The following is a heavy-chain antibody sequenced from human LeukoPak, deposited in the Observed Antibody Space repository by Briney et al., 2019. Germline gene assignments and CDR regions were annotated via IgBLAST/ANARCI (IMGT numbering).Heavy chain of an antibody. V-gene: IGHV3-72*01. CDR1: GFSFSDHY. CDR2: IRNKGKSYTK. Sequence: GGSLRLSCAASGFSFSDHYMEWGRQAPGEGVEGVGRIRNKGKSYTKEYAAGVKGTFTISRNDSKNSLYLQMNSLKNEDTAVYYCVGGGVHDYWGQGTLVIVSS. D-gene: IGHD1-26*01. J-gene: IGHJ4*02. CDR3: VGGGVHDY.